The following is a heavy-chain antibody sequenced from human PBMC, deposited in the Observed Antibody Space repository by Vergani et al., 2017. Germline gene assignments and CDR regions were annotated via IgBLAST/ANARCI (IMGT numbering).Heavy chain of an antibody. CDR3: AKAPPNFTIFSTSGTELDY. D-gene: IGHD3-9*01. CDR2: ISGSGGST. J-gene: IGHJ4*02. CDR1: GFTFSSYA. Sequence: EVQLLESGGGLVQPGGSLRLSCAASGFTFSSYAMSWVRQAPGKGLEWVSAISGSGGSTYYADSVKGRFTISRDNSKNTLYLQMNSLRAEDTAVYYCAKAPPNFTIFSTSGTELDYWGQGTLVTVSS. V-gene: IGHV3-23*01.